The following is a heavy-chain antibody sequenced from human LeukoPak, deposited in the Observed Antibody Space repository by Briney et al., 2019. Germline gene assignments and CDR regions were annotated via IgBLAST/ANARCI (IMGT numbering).Heavy chain of an antibody. Sequence: PSQTLSLTCTVSGGSISSGDYYWSWIRQPPGKGLEWIGYIYYNGNTYYNPSLKSRVSISVHTSKNQFSLKLSSVTAADTAVYYCARELPYGSGSYYTGWGLGTLVTVSS. CDR1: GGSISSGDYY. CDR3: ARELPYGSGSYYTG. CDR2: IYYNGNT. D-gene: IGHD3-10*01. V-gene: IGHV4-30-4*08. J-gene: IGHJ4*02.